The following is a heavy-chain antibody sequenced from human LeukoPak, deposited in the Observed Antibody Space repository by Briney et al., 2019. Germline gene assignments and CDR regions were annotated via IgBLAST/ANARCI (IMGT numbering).Heavy chain of an antibody. CDR1: GGSISNYY. D-gene: IGHD2-15*01. CDR2: IYYSGSA. CDR3: ARLLAGCPGGRCRAHFDY. J-gene: IGHJ4*02. Sequence: SETLSLTCTVSGGSISNYYWSWIRQPPGKELEYIGYIYYSGSANYNPSLKSRVTMSVDTSKNQFSLRLNSLTAADTAVYYCARLLAGCPGGRCRAHFDYWGQGTLVTVSS. V-gene: IGHV4-59*01.